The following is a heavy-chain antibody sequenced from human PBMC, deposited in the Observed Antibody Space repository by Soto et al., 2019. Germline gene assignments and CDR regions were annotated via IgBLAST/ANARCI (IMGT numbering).Heavy chain of an antibody. CDR3: ARECSGGSCAPTYYYYGMDV. CDR2: IIPVFAAV. J-gene: IGHJ6*02. CDR1: GGTFSSYT. D-gene: IGHD2-15*01. Sequence: ASVKVSCKASGGTFSSYTINWVRQAPGQGLEWMGGIIPVFAAVKYAQKFQGRVTITADESTSTAYMELSSLRSEDTAVYYCARECSGGSCAPTYYYYGMDVWGQGATVTVSS. V-gene: IGHV1-69*13.